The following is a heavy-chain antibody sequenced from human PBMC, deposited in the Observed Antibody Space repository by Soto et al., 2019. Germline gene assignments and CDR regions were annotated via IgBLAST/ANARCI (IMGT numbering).Heavy chain of an antibody. J-gene: IGHJ4*02. CDR2: MNPNSGNT. D-gene: IGHD3-10*01. V-gene: IGHV1-8*01. CDR1: GYTFTSYD. CDR3: ATAPMVRGVIINFDY. Sequence: ASVKVSCKASGYTFTSYDINWVRQATGQGLEWMGWMNPNSGNTGYAQKFQGRVTMTRNTSISTAYMELSSLKSEDTAVYYCATAPMVRGVIINFDYWGQGTLVTVSS.